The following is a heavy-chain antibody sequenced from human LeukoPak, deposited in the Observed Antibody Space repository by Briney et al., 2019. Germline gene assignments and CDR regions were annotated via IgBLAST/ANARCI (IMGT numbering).Heavy chain of an antibody. CDR3: ARDPDRGIMITFGGVIVIPTASHGPSETHATALPAGDRRVPCYDFD. Sequence: GGSLRLSCAASGFTFDDSVMSWVRQAPGKGLEWVSGINWNGGSTGYADSVKGRFTISRDNAKNSLYLQMNSLRAEDTAVYYCARDPDRGIMITFGGVIVIPTASHGPSETHATALPAGDRRVPCYDFD. D-gene: IGHD3-16*02. J-gene: IGHJ3*01. CDR2: INWNGGST. V-gene: IGHV3-20*04. CDR1: GFTFDDSV.